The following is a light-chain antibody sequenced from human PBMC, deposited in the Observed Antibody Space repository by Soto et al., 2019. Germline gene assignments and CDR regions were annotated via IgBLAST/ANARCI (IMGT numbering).Light chain of an antibody. J-gene: IGKJ1*01. CDR1: QSVSSSF. V-gene: IGKV3-20*01. CDR3: QQYGSSPWT. Sequence: IVLTQSPATLSLSQGERATLSCRASQSVSSSFVAWFQQKAGQAPRLLIYGTSSRATGIPDRFSGSGSGTDFTLTINRLEPEDFAMYFCQQYGSSPWTFGQGTKVDIK. CDR2: GTS.